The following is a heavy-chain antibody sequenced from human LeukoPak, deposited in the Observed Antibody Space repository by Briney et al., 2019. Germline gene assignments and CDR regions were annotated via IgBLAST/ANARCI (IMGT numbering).Heavy chain of an antibody. CDR3: ARGTYYYGSGGYNFDY. CDR1: GGSFSGYY. CDR2: INHSGST. V-gene: IGHV4-34*01. D-gene: IGHD3-10*01. J-gene: IGHJ4*02. Sequence: SETLSLTCALYGGSFSGYYWSWIRQPPGKGLEWIGEINHSGSTNYNPSLKSRVTISVDTSKNQFSLKLSSVTAADTAVYYCARGTYYYGSGGYNFDYWGQGTLVTVSS.